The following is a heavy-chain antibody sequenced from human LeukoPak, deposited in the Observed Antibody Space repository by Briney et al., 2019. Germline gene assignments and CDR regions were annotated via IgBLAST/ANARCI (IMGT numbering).Heavy chain of an antibody. CDR3: AREGTSGTNLNWFDA. Sequence: PSETLSLTCTVSGGSISSYYWSWIRQPPGKGLEWIGHIYGSGSTNYNPSLKSRVTLSVDTSKNQFSLKLSSVTAADTAVYYCAREGTSGTNLNWFDAWGQGTLVTVSS. CDR1: GGSISSYY. D-gene: IGHD1-1*01. J-gene: IGHJ5*02. CDR2: IYGSGST. V-gene: IGHV4-59*01.